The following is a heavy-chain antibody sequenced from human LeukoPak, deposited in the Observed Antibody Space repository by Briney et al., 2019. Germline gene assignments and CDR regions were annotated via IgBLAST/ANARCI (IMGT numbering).Heavy chain of an antibody. CDR3: ARRFSRITMIRGESWFDP. CDR2: ISSGSSTI. Sequence: GGSLRLSCAASGFTFSSYSMNWVRQAPGKGLEWVSYISSGSSTIYYADSVKGRFTISRDNAKNSLYLQMNSLRAEDTAVYYCARRFSRITMIRGESWFDPWGQGTLVTVSS. V-gene: IGHV3-48*01. D-gene: IGHD3-10*01. CDR1: GFTFSSYS. J-gene: IGHJ5*02.